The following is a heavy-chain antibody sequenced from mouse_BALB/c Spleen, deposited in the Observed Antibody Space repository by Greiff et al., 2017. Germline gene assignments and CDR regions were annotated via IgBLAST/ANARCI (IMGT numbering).Heavy chain of an antibody. CDR2: ISYSGST. D-gene: IGHD4-1*01. J-gene: IGHJ1*01. Sequence: EVQLVESGPGLVKPSQSLSLTCTVTGYSITSDYAWNWIRQFPGNKLEWMGYISYSGSTSYNPSLKSRISITRDTSKNQFFLQLNSVTTEDTATYYCARRVLGWYFDVWGAGTTVTVSS. CDR1: GYSITSDYA. V-gene: IGHV3-2*02. CDR3: ARRVLGWYFDV.